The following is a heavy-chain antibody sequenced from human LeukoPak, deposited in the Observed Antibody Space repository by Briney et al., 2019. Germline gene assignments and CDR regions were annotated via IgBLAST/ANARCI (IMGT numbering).Heavy chain of an antibody. CDR3: AKTTAGYSSGRYPGWPVDY. CDR1: GFTFSSHG. Sequence: PGRSLRLSCAASGFTFSSHGMHWVRQAPGKGLEGVSGISGSGGDTYFADSVKGRFTISRDNSKNTVFLQMDSLRAEDTAVYYCAKTTAGYSSGRYPGWPVDYWGLGTLVTVSS. J-gene: IGHJ4*02. CDR2: ISGSGGDT. V-gene: IGHV3-23*01. D-gene: IGHD6-19*01.